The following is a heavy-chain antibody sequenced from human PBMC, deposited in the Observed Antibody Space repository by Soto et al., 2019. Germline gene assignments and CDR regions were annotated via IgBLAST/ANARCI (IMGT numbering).Heavy chain of an antibody. V-gene: IGHV3-30-3*01. CDR2: VSNDGRNK. J-gene: IGHJ4*02. Sequence: QVQLLESGGGVVQPGRSLRLSCAASGFTFSTYAMHWVRQPPGKGLEWVAVVSNDGRNKFYADSVRGRFTISRDNSKNTLSLEMDSLRVEDTSGFYCARGQHGLDHWGQGSLV. CDR1: GFTFSTYA. CDR3: ARGQHGLDH. D-gene: IGHD2-8*01.